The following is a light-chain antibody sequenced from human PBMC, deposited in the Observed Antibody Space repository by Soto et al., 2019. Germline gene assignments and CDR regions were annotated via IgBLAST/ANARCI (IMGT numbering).Light chain of an antibody. V-gene: IGKV3-11*01. CDR2: EAS. Sequence: EIVLTQSPATLSLSPGERATLSCRASQSVTSYLAWYQQKPGQAPRLLIYEASNRATDIPARFSGSGSGTDFTLTISSLEPEDVAVYYCQQRGNWPLTFGGGTKVEI. CDR3: QQRGNWPLT. CDR1: QSVTSY. J-gene: IGKJ4*01.